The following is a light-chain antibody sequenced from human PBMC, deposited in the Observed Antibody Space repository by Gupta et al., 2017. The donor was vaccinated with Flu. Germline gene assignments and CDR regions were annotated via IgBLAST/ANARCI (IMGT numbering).Light chain of an antibody. J-gene: IGKJ2*03. CDR2: GAS. CDR1: QSVSSSY. Sequence: IVLTPSPGTTSLPPGETATLTCRASQSVSSSYLAWYQQKPGQAPRLLIYGASSRATGIPDRFSGSGSGTDFTLTISRLEAEDFAVYYCQQYGSSPGMYSFGQGTKLEIK. V-gene: IGKV3-20*01. CDR3: QQYGSSPGMYS.